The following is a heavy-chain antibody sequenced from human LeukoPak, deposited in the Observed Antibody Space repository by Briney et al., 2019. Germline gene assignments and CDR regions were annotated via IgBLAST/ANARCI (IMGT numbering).Heavy chain of an antibody. CDR1: GYTFTSYA. V-gene: IGHV7-4-1*02. CDR2: INTNTGNP. D-gene: IGHD3-22*01. CDR3: ARGGFGSRWASDI. J-gene: IGHJ3*02. Sequence: ASVKVSCKASGYTFTSYAMNWVRQAPGQGLEWMGWINTNTGNPTYAQGFTGRFVFSLDTSVSTAYLQLISLKAEDSAVYYCARGGFGSRWASDIWGQGTLVTVSS.